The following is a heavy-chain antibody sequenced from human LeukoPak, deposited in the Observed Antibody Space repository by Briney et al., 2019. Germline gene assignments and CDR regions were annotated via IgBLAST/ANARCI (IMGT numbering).Heavy chain of an antibody. V-gene: IGHV1-69*13. D-gene: IGHD2-2*01. CDR3: VRPAGYQLPKEMFLFY. CDR1: GGTFSNSA. J-gene: IGHJ4*02. Sequence: SVKVSCKASGGTFSNSAISWVRQAPGQGLKWMGGIIPIFGTAKYAQKFQGRVTITADESTSIVYMKLSSLRSEDTAVYYCVRPAGYQLPKEMFLFYWGQGTLVTVSS. CDR2: IIPIFGTA.